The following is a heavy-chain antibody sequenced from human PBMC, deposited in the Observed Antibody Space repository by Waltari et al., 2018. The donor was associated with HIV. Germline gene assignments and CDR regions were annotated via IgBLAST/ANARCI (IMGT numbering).Heavy chain of an antibody. J-gene: IGHJ3*02. V-gene: IGHV3-21*01. Sequence: EVQLVASGGGLVKPGGSLRLSCAASGFPFSTSGLNWVRQATGKGLEWVSSISSSSSYIYYADSVKGRFTISRDNAKNSLYLQMNSLRAEDTAVYYCARDSPEGAFDIWGQGTMVTVSS. CDR3: ARDSPEGAFDI. CDR1: GFPFSTSG. CDR2: ISSSSSYI.